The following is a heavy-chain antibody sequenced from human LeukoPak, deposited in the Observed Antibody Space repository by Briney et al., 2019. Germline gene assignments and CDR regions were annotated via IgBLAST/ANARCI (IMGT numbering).Heavy chain of an antibody. CDR2: ILSSTSDT. Sequence: GGSLRLSCAASGFSFSAYTMNWVRQAPGQGLEWIASILSSTSDTFYADSVKGRFTISRDNAENSLYLQMNSLRAEDTAVYYCARARIVAAGTGPFDSWGQGTLVTAS. D-gene: IGHD6-13*01. CDR3: ARARIVAAGTGPFDS. J-gene: IGHJ4*02. V-gene: IGHV3-21*06. CDR1: GFSFSAYT.